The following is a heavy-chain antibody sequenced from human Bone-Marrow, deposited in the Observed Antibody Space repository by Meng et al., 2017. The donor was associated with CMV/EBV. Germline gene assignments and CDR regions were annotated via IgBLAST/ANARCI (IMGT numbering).Heavy chain of an antibody. CDR2: IYSGGST. D-gene: IGHD3-3*01. J-gene: IGHJ5*02. Sequence: GESLKISCAASGFTVSSNYMSWVRQAPGKGLEWVSVIYSGGSTYYADSVKGRFTISRDNSKNTLYLQMNSLRAEDTAVYYCAKLQYYDFWSGYYSGWFDPWGQGTLVTVSS. CDR3: AKLQYYDFWSGYYSGWFDP. CDR1: GFTVSSNY. V-gene: IGHV3-53*01.